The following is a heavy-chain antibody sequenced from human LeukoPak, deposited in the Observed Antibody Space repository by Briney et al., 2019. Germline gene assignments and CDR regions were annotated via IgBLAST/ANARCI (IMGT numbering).Heavy chain of an antibody. V-gene: IGHV1-8*01. D-gene: IGHD4-23*01. CDR3: ARGEGNSHAYNWFGL. CDR1: GYTFTSND. J-gene: IGHJ5*02. CDR2: MNPNSGNT. Sequence: GASVKVSCTASGYTFTSNDINWVRQASGQGLEWMGWMNPNSGNTGYAQKFQGRVTMTRDTSISTAYMELSSLRSEDTALYYCARGEGNSHAYNWFGLWGQGTLVTVSS.